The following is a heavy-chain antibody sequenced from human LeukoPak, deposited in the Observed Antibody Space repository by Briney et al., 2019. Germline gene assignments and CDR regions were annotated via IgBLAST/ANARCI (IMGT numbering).Heavy chain of an antibody. CDR3: AKESGYSDYFDC. J-gene: IGHJ4*02. CDR2: ISSSGSTI. D-gene: IGHD3-3*01. Sequence: GGSLRLSCAASGFTFSDYYMSWIRQAPGKGLEWVSYISSSGSTIYYADSVKGRFTISRDNAKNSLYLQMNSLRAEDTALYYCAKESGYSDYFDCWGQGTLVTVPS. CDR1: GFTFSDYY. V-gene: IGHV3-11*01.